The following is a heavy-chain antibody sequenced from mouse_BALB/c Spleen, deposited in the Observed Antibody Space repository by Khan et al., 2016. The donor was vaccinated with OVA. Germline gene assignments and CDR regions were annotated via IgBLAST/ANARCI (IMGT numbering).Heavy chain of an antibody. CDR2: ISYGGST. CDR1: GDSITSGY. D-gene: IGHD2-4*01. J-gene: IGHJ3*01. Sequence: EVQLQESGPSLVKPSQTLSLTCSVTGDSITSGYWNWIRKFPGHKLEYMGYISYGGSTYYYPSHNSRISITRDTSKNQHYQQLNAVTTEDTATYYCARYTRITAFDYWGQGTLVTVSA. CDR3: ARYTRITAFDY. V-gene: IGHV3-8*02.